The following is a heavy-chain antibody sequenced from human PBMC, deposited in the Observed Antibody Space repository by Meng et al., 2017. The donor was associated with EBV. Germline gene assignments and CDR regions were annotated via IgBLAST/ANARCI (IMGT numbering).Heavy chain of an antibody. CDR1: GYTFTSYA. V-gene: IGHV1-3*01. CDR2: INAGNGNT. Sequence: VSLVESGAAGIKPGAYVKVSCKAAGYTFTSYAMHWVRQAPGQRLEWMGWINAGNGNTNYSQKFQGRVTITRDTSASTAYMELSSLRSEDTAVYYCARSGATIFGVVIPTYYFDYWGQGTLVTGSS. D-gene: IGHD3-3*01. CDR3: ARSGATIFGVVIPTYYFDY. J-gene: IGHJ4*02.